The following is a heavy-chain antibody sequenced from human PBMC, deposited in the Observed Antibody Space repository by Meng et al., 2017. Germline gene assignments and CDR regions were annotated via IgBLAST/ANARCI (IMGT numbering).Heavy chain of an antibody. Sequence: VGRVGAEVKEPGASVKVACTASGYTVTGDYMDWVRQAPGQGLEWMGRINPNSGGTNYAQKFQGRVTMTRDTSISTAYMELSRLRSDDTAVYYCARDYGSGRIILHFDYWGQGTLVTVSS. CDR1: GYTVTGDY. D-gene: IGHD3-10*01. J-gene: IGHJ4*02. V-gene: IGHV1-2*06. CDR3: ARDYGSGRIILHFDY. CDR2: INPNSGGT.